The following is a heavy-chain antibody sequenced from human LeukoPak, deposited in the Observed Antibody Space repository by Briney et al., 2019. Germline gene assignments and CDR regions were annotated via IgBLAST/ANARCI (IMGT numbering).Heavy chain of an antibody. J-gene: IGHJ3*02. Sequence: PGGSLRLSCAASGFTFGSYGMHWVRQAPGKGLEWVAVISYDGSNKYYADSVKGRFTISRDNSKNTLYLQMNSLKAEDTAVYYCAKVLDAFDIWGQGTMVTVSS. V-gene: IGHV3-30*18. CDR1: GFTFGSYG. CDR2: ISYDGSNK. CDR3: AKVLDAFDI.